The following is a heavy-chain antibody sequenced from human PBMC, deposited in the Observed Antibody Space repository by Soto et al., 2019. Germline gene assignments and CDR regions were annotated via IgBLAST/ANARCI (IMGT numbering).Heavy chain of an antibody. J-gene: IGHJ6*02. D-gene: IGHD2-15*01. CDR2: ISDSGSTI. Sequence: GWYLRLSCESSGCTFSDYYMDWIRQAPVKGLDWLSYISDSGSTIYYADSLKGRFTISRDNAKNSLYLQMNSLRAEDTAVYYCARSGGSSVVVRYYYYGMDVWGQGTTVTVSS. CDR1: GCTFSDYY. V-gene: IGHV3-11*01. CDR3: ARSGGSSVVVRYYYYGMDV.